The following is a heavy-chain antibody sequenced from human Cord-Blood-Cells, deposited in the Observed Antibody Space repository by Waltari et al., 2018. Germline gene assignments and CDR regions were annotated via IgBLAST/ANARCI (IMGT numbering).Heavy chain of an antibody. D-gene: IGHD3-9*01. Sequence: QVQLQQWGAGLLQPSETLSLTCAVSAGSFSGYYWSWIRQPPGKGLEWIGEINHRGSTNYNPSLKSRVTISVDTSKNQFSLKLSSVTAADTAVYYCARGGTIRRYFDWLYYFDYWGQGTLVTVSS. CDR3: ARGGTIRRYFDWLYYFDY. CDR2: INHRGST. V-gene: IGHV4-34*01. J-gene: IGHJ4*02. CDR1: AGSFSGYY.